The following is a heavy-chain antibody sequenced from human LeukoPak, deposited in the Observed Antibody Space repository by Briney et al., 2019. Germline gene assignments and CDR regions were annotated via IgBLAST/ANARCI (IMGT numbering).Heavy chain of an antibody. CDR2: IYYTGST. CDR1: GVSISSYY. Sequence: PSETLSLTCTVSGVSISSYYWSWIRQPPGKGLEWIGYIYYTGSTNYNPSLKSRVAISLDTSKTQISLNLSSVTAADTAIYYCAKDPDGRFGEDWGQGTLVTVSS. D-gene: IGHD3-10*01. V-gene: IGHV4-59*01. CDR3: AKDPDGRFGED. J-gene: IGHJ1*01.